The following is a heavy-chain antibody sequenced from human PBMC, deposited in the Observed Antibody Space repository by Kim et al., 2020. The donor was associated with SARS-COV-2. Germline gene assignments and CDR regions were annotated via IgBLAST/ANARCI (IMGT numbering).Heavy chain of an antibody. CDR2: ISYDGRNK. D-gene: IGHD5-12*01. CDR1: GFTFSSYA. CDR3: ASRRGYSGYDSAIDY. J-gene: IGHJ4*02. Sequence: GGSLRLSCAASGFTFSSYAMHWVRQAPGKGLEWVAVISYDGRNKYYADSVKGRFTISRDNSKNTLYLQMNSLRAEDTAVYYCASRRGYSGYDSAIDYWGQGTLVTVSS. V-gene: IGHV3-30-3*01.